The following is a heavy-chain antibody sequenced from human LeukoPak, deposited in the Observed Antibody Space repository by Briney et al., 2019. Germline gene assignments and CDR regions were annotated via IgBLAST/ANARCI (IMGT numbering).Heavy chain of an antibody. D-gene: IGHD5-24*01. J-gene: IGHJ3*02. V-gene: IGHV3-23*01. CDR2: ISGSGGTT. Sequence: PGGSLRLSCAASGFTFSDYAMSWVRQAPGKGLEWVSAISGSGGTTYYADSVKGRFTMSRDNSKNTLYLQMNSLGAEDTAVYYCAKVLQLLPMSAFDIWGQGTMVTVSS. CDR3: AKVLQLLPMSAFDI. CDR1: GFTFSDYA.